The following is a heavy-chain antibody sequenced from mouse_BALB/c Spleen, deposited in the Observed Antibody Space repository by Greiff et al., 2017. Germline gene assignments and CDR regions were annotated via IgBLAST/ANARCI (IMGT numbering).Heavy chain of an antibody. Sequence: EVQLQQSGPELVKPGASVKISCKASGYSFTGYFMNWVKQSHGKSLEWIGRINPYNGDAFYNQKFKGKATLTVDKSSSTAHMELLSLTSEDSAVDFCGLEGYYGHIDYWGQGTSVTVSS. CDR1: GYSFTGYF. CDR3: GLEGYYGHIDY. CDR2: INPYNGDA. D-gene: IGHD2-1*01. V-gene: IGHV1-37*01. J-gene: IGHJ4*01.